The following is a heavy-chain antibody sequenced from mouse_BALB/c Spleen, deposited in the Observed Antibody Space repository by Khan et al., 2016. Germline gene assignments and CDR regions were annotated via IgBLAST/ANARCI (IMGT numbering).Heavy chain of an antibody. CDR3: AMITAY. Sequence: VQLQQSGAELVKPGASVKLSCTAPGFNIKDTYMHWVKQRPEQGLEWIGRIDPANGNTKYDPKFQGKATITADTSSNTAYLQLSSLTSEDTAVYYCAMITAYWGQGTLVTVSA. V-gene: IGHV14-3*02. J-gene: IGHJ3*01. CDR2: IDPANGNT. CDR1: GFNIKDTY. D-gene: IGHD2-4*01.